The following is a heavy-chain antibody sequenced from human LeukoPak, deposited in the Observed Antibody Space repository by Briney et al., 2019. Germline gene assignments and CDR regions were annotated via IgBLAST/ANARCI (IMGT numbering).Heavy chain of an antibody. J-gene: IGHJ4*02. D-gene: IGHD3-3*01. CDR3: ARATIFGVDDDY. Sequence: ASVTVSCKASGDTFTSYDINWGRQAPGQGLEWVGWMTPNSGNTGYAQKFQGRVTMTSNTSISTAYMELSSLRSEDTAVYYCARATIFGVDDDYWGQGTLVTVSS. V-gene: IGHV1-8*01. CDR2: MTPNSGNT. CDR1: GDTFTSYD.